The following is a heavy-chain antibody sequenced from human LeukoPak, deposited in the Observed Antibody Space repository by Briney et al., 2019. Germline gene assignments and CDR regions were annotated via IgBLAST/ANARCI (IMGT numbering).Heavy chain of an antibody. CDR2: ISSSSSYI. J-gene: IGHJ6*03. D-gene: IGHD6-19*01. CDR1: GFTFSSYS. CDR3: ARDAVAGTLRYYYYMDV. V-gene: IGHV3-21*01. Sequence: GGSLRLSCAASGFTFSSYSMNWVRQAPGKGLEWVPSISSSSSYIYYADSVKGRFTISRDNAKNSLYLQMNSLRAEDTAVYYCARDAVAGTLRYYYYMDVWGKGTTVTVSS.